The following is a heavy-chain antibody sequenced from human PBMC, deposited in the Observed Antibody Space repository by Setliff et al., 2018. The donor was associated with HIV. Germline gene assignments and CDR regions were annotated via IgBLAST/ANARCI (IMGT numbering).Heavy chain of an antibody. CDR1: GGSFSGYY. Sequence: SETLSLTCAVYGGSFSGYYWSWIRQPPGKGLKWIGEIIPSGSTNYNPSLKSRVTISVDTSKNQFSLKLSSVTAADTAVYYCAREVRYSGSYDYWGQGTLVTVSS. V-gene: IGHV4-34*12. J-gene: IGHJ4*02. D-gene: IGHD1-26*01. CDR3: AREVRYSGSYDY. CDR2: IIPSGST.